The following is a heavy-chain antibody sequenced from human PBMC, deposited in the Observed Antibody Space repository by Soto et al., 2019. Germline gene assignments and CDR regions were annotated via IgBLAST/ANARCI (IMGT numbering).Heavy chain of an antibody. CDR1: GGSINSGDYY. CDR3: ASTLLTYYFDF. D-gene: IGHD3-9*01. Sequence: PSEPLALTCSVSGGSINSGDYYWSWLRQAPGKGLEWIGFIHYTGSTFYSPSLKSRATISVDTSKKQFSVRLSSVTAADTAVYYCASTLLTYYFDFCGQGALVTVS. V-gene: IGHV4-30-4*01. J-gene: IGHJ4*02. CDR2: IHYTGST.